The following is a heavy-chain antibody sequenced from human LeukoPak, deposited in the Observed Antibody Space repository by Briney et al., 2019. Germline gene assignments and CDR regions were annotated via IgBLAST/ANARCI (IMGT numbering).Heavy chain of an antibody. CDR3: ARGSNVGSLFDY. CDR1: GDSITYYY. D-gene: IGHD3-10*01. Sequence: SETLSLTCTVSGDSITYYYWSWIRQPPGKGLEWIGYIYYTGSTNYNPSLKSRVIMSVDTSMNRFSLNLGSVTAADTAVYYCARGSNVGSLFDYWGQGALVTVSS. CDR2: IYYTGST. V-gene: IGHV4-59*01. J-gene: IGHJ4*02.